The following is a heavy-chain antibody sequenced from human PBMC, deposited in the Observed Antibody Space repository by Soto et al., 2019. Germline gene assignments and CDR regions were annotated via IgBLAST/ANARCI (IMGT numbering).Heavy chain of an antibody. CDR1: GFTFNYYW. V-gene: IGHV3-74*01. Sequence: PGGSLRLSCVASGFTFNYYWMHWVRHAPGKGLVWVSRIQSDESSPDYEDSVKGRFTISRDNAKNTLYLQMNNLRAGDTAVYYCARGGDPDFWGQGTLVTVSS. CDR2: IQSDESSP. J-gene: IGHJ4*02. D-gene: IGHD2-21*02. CDR3: ARGGDPDF.